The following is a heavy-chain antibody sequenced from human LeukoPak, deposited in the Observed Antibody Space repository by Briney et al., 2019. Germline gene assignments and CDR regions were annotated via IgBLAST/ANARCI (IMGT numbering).Heavy chain of an antibody. CDR2: MNLSGST. Sequence: SAETLSLTCAVYGGSFSGYYWSWIRQPPGKGLEWIGEMNLSGSTNYNPSLKSRVTISVDTSKNQFSLKLSSVTAADTAVYYCARDIVVVPAAPGPYYYMDVWGKGTTVTVSS. CDR1: GGSFSGYY. J-gene: IGHJ6*03. CDR3: ARDIVVVPAAPGPYYYMDV. D-gene: IGHD2-2*01. V-gene: IGHV4-34*01.